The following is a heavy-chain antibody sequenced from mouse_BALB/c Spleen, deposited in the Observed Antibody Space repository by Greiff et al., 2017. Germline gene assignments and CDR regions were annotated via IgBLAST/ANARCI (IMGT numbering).Heavy chain of an antibody. CDR2: ILPGSGST. J-gene: IGHJ3*01. CDR3: ANYYGSSLAY. D-gene: IGHD1-1*01. CDR1: GYTFSSYW. V-gene: IGHV1-9*01. Sequence: QVQLQQSGAELMKPGASVKISCKATGYTFSSYWIEWVKQRPGHGLEWIGEILPGSGSTNYNEKFKGKATFTADTSSNTAYMQLSSLTSEDSAVYYCANYYGSSLAYWGQGTLVTVSA.